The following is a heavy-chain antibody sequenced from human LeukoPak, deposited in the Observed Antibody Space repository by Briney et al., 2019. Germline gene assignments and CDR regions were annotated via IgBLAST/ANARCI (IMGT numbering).Heavy chain of an antibody. CDR1: GFTFSSYA. V-gene: IGHV3-30-3*01. Sequence: HPGGSLRLSCAASGFTFSSYAMHWVRQAPGKGLEWVAVISYDGSNKYYADSVKGRFTISRDNAKNSLDLQMNSLRAEDTAVYYCARWDDLFLIDFWGQGTLVTVSS. CDR3: ARWDDLFLIDF. D-gene: IGHD3-9*01. J-gene: IGHJ4*02. CDR2: ISYDGSNK.